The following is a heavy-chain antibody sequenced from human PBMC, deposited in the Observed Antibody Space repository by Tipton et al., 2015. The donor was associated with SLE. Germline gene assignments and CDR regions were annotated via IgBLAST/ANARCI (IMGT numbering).Heavy chain of an antibody. CDR2: INHSGST. J-gene: IGHJ1*01. V-gene: IGHV4-34*01. Sequence: TLSLTCTVSGGSISSYYWSWIRQPPGKGLEWIGEINHSGSTNCNPSLKSRVTISLDTSKNQFSLKLSSLTAADTAVYYCARQPGHYYDSSAYYPAGFQHWGQGTLVTVSS. D-gene: IGHD3-22*01. CDR1: GGSISSYY. CDR3: ARQPGHYYDSSAYYPAGFQH.